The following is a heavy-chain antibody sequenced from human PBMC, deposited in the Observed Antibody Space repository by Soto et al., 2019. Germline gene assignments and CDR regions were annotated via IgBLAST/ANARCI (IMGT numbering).Heavy chain of an antibody. CDR1: GFTFSSYA. V-gene: IGHV3-23*01. Sequence: EVQLLESGGGWVQPGGSLRLSCAASGFTFSSYAMSWVRQAPGKGLEWVSAISGSGGSTYYADSVKGRFTISRDNSKNTLYLQMNSLRAEDTAVYYCAKEPPYYYDSSGYWYDYWGQGTLVTVSS. J-gene: IGHJ4*02. CDR3: AKEPPYYYDSSGYWYDY. D-gene: IGHD3-22*01. CDR2: ISGSGGST.